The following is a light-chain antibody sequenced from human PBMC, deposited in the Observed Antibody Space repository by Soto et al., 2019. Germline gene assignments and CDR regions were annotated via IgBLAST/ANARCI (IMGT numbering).Light chain of an antibody. CDR2: DAS. V-gene: IGKV1-5*01. Sequence: IQMTQSPSTLSASVGDRVTITCRASQSSSRWLAWYQLKPGKAPKVLIYDASSLETGVPSRFSGSGSGAEFTLTISSLQPDDFATYYCQQYNSYSQTFGQGTKVDIK. CDR1: QSSSRW. CDR3: QQYNSYSQT. J-gene: IGKJ1*01.